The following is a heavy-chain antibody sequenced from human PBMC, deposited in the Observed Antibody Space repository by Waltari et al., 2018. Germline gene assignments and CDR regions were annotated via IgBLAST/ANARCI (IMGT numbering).Heavy chain of an antibody. J-gene: IGHJ4*02. D-gene: IGHD3-22*01. V-gene: IGHV1-18*01. CDR1: GYTFTNFG. Sequence: QVQLVQSGAEVKKPGASVKVSCKASGYTFTNFGINWLRQAPGQGVKWMGWSSPKKGNADYEQKLQGRVTMTTATSTKTAYLELRSLRSDDAAVYYCARGGGPRTVVALTFDLWGQGTLVTVSS. CDR3: ARGGGPRTVVALTFDL. CDR2: SSPKKGNA.